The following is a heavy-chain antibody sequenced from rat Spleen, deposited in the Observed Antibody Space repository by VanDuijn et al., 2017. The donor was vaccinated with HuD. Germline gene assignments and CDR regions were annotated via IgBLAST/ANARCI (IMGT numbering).Heavy chain of an antibody. CDR3: ARSDGTHYYLPFAN. D-gene: IGHD1-12*02. V-gene: IGHV3-1*01. Sequence: EVHLQESGPGLVKPSQSLSLTCSVTDYSITTNYWGWIRKFPGNKMEWIGHISYSDITDYNPSLKSRISITRDTFKNQFFLQVNSVTSEDTATYYCARSDGTHYYLPFANWGQGTLVTVSS. CDR1: DYSITTNY. J-gene: IGHJ3*01. CDR2: ISYSDIT.